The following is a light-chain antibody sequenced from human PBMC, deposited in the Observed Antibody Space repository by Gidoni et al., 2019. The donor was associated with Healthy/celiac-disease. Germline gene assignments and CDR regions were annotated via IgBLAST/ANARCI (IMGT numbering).Light chain of an antibody. Sequence: EIVMTQSPATLSVSPGERATLSCRASQSVSINLAWYQQKPGQAPRRLIYGASTRATGIPARFSVSGSGTEFTLTISSLQSEVFAVYYCQQYNNLPLLTFGGGTQVEIK. CDR1: QSVSIN. J-gene: IGKJ4*01. CDR3: QQYNNLPLLT. V-gene: IGKV3-15*01. CDR2: GAS.